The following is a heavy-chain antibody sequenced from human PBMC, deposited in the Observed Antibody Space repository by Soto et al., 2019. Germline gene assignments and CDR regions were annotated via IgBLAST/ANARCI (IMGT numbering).Heavy chain of an antibody. Sequence: SETLSLTCTVSGCSMNSNDYYRSWIRQPPGKGLEWIGYIHNSGNTYYNPSLKNRIIISLDTSKNQFSLKLNSVTAADTAVYYCARDLSPVDSSGWENWXDPWGQGILVTVSS. J-gene: IGHJ5*02. CDR2: IHNSGNT. CDR3: ARDLSPVDSSGWENWXDP. D-gene: IGHD3-22*01. CDR1: GCSMNSNDYY. V-gene: IGHV4-30-4*01.